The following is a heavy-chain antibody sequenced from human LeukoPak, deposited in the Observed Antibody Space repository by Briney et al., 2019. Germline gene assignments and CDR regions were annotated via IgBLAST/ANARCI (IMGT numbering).Heavy chain of an antibody. CDR2: ITSSSSFT. V-gene: IGHV3-11*05. CDR1: GFFFSDDY. Sequence: PGGSLRLSCAASGFFFSDDYMTWIRQAPGKGLEWISYITSSSSFTNYADSVKGRFTISRDNAKNSLYLQMNSLRDEDTAVYYCARGHGGNVDYWGQGTPVTVSS. J-gene: IGHJ4*02. D-gene: IGHD4-23*01. CDR3: ARGHGGNVDY.